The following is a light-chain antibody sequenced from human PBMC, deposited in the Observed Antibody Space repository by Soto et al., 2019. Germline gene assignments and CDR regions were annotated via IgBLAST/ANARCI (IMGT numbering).Light chain of an antibody. CDR3: EQYYNWPVT. CDR1: RSVSNR. CDR2: GAS. Sequence: DIVLKQSTGTRSVSPWETVTFSCRDSRSVSNRLAWYQHKPGQAPRLLISGASNGATGIPPKFSGSGSGTEFTLTVDSLQSDDRAVYYCEQYYNWPVTFCGGTKVDIK. J-gene: IGKJ4*01. V-gene: IGKV3-15*01.